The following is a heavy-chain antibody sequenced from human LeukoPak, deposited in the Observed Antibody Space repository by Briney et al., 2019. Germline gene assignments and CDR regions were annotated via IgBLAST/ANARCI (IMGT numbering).Heavy chain of an antibody. CDR3: ARPGAATVHYGMDV. CDR2: MNPNSGNT. J-gene: IGHJ6*02. CDR1: GGTFSSYA. D-gene: IGHD2-15*01. Sequence: ASVKVSCKASGGTFSSYAISWVRQATGQGLEWMGWMNPNSGNTGYAQKFQGRVTMTRNTSISTAYMELSSLRSEDTAVYYCARPGAATVHYGMDVWGQGTTVTVSS. V-gene: IGHV1-8*02.